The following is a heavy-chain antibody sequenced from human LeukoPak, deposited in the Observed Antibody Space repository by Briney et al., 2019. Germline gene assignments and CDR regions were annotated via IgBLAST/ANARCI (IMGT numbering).Heavy chain of an antibody. CDR3: AKRGYGDYGGYFDY. Sequence: GGSLRLSCAASGFTFSTYAMHWVRQAPGKGLEWVSGISGSGGNTYYADSVKGRFTVSRDNSKNTLYLQMNSLRAEDTAVYHCAKRGYGDYGGYFDYWGQGTLVTVSS. J-gene: IGHJ4*02. CDR2: ISGSGGNT. V-gene: IGHV3-23*01. CDR1: GFTFSTYA. D-gene: IGHD4-17*01.